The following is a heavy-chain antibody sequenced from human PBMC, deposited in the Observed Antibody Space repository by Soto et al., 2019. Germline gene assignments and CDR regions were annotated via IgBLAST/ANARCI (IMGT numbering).Heavy chain of an antibody. Sequence: SVKVSCKASGFTFTSSAVQWVRQARGQRLEWIGWIVVGSGNTNYAQKFQERVTITRDMSTSTAYMELSSLRSEDTAVYYCAACIAVAGPDDYYYYYGMDVWGQGTTVTVSS. CDR3: AACIAVAGPDDYYYYYGMDV. CDR2: IVVGSGNT. J-gene: IGHJ6*02. CDR1: GFTFTSSA. V-gene: IGHV1-58*01. D-gene: IGHD6-19*01.